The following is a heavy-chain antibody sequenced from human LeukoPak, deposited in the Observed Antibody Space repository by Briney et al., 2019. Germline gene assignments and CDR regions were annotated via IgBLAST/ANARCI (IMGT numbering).Heavy chain of an antibody. CDR2: IWYDGSNK. V-gene: IGHV3-33*06. J-gene: IGHJ4*02. CDR3: AKDLTARDSSSSWSD. CDR1: GFTFSSYG. Sequence: GGSLRLSCAASGFTFSSYGMHWVRQAPGKGLEWVAVIWYDGSNKYYADSVKGRFTISRDNSKNTLYLQMNSLRAEDTAVYYCAKDLTARDSSSSWSDWGQGTLVTVSS. D-gene: IGHD6-6*01.